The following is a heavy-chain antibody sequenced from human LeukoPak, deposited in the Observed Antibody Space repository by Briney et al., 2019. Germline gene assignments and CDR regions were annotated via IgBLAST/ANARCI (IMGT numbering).Heavy chain of an antibody. J-gene: IGHJ4*02. CDR3: ARDSGVTGTTGAIDY. V-gene: IGHV1-2*06. D-gene: IGHD1-20*01. Sequence: ASVKVSCKASGYTFTDYYMHWVRQAPGQGLEWMGRINANSGGTNYAQQFQGRVTMTRDTSITTAYMELSRLRSDDTAVYYCARDSGVTGTTGAIDYWGQRTLVTVSS. CDR1: GYTFTDYY. CDR2: INANSGGT.